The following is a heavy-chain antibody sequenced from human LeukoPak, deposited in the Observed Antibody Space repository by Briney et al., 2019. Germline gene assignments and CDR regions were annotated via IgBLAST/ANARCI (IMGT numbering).Heavy chain of an antibody. CDR2: FYPGDSET. CDR1: GYSFTTYW. V-gene: IGHV5-51*01. CDR3: ARSAYCSSTSCYHYYYYMDV. D-gene: IGHD2-2*01. J-gene: IGHJ6*03. Sequence: GESLKISCKGSGYSFTTYWIGWVRQMPGKGLEWMGIFYPGDSETRYSPSFQGQVTISADKSISTAYLQWSSLKASDTAMYYCARSAYCSSTSCYHYYYYMDVWGKGTTVTVSS.